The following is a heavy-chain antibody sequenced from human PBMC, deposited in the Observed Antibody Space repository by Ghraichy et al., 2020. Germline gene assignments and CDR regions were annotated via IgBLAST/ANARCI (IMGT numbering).Heavy chain of an antibody. CDR2: IMPIFGTT. Sequence: SVKVSCRASGVSFTTYAIGWVRQAPGHGLEWMGGIMPIFGTTNYAQKFQGRVTITADESTTTVHLEVSSLRSEDTAVYYCATGLIRSGMSASVLEDDYYYFYMDVWGKGTTVTVSS. CDR3: ATGLIRSGMSASVLEDDYYYFYMDV. CDR1: GVSFTTYA. D-gene: IGHD1-26*01. V-gene: IGHV1-69*13. J-gene: IGHJ6*03.